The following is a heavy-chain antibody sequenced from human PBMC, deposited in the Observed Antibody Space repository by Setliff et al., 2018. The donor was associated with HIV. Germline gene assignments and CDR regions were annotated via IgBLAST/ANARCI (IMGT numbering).Heavy chain of an antibody. CDR2: IFAGGST. CDR3: ARSMGAFDY. J-gene: IGHJ4*02. CDR1: GGSISAYY. D-gene: IGHD1-26*01. Sequence: PSETLSLTCTVSGGSISAYYWSWIRQPAGKGLEYIGRIFAGGSTNYSPSLRSRVTISINTSKNQFSLELSSVTAADTAVYYCARSMGAFDYWGPGALVTVS. V-gene: IGHV4-4*07.